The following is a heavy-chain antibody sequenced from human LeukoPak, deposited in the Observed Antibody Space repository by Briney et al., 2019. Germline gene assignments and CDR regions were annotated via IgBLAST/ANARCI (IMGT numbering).Heavy chain of an antibody. CDR2: INQGGSDK. Sequence: GGSLRLSCAASGFTFSGHWMSWVRPAPGKGLEWVANINQGGSDKYYVDSVMGRFTISRDNANNLLYLQMNSLRGEDTAVYYCTRDRSRAEDDWGQGTLVTVSS. D-gene: IGHD1-14*01. J-gene: IGHJ4*02. CDR1: GFTFSGHW. V-gene: IGHV3-7*01. CDR3: TRDRSRAEDD.